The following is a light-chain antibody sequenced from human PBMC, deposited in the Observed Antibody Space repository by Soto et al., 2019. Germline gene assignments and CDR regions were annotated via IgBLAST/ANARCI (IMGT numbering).Light chain of an antibody. J-gene: IGKJ5*01. Sequence: EIVMTQSPATLSVSPGESATLSCRASQSVNSNLAWYQQKPGQAPRLLIYDASTRATGIPARFSGSGSGTEFTLTISSLQSEDLAVYYCQKYNNWPPITVGQGTRLEI. CDR3: QKYNNWPPIT. CDR2: DAS. CDR1: QSVNSN. V-gene: IGKV3-15*01.